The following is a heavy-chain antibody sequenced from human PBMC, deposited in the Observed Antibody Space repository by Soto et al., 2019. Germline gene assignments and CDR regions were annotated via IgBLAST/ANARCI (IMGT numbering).Heavy chain of an antibody. J-gene: IGHJ4*02. CDR3: AREKSSGYYYAY. CDR1: GYTFTSYD. Sequence: QVQLVQSGAEVKKPGASVKVSCKASGYTFTSYDINWVRQATGQGLEWMGWMNPNSGNTAYAQKVQGRVTMTRIASISPAYMELSSLRSEDTAVYYCAREKSSGYYYAYWGQGTLVTVSS. D-gene: IGHD3-22*01. CDR2: MNPNSGNT. V-gene: IGHV1-8*01.